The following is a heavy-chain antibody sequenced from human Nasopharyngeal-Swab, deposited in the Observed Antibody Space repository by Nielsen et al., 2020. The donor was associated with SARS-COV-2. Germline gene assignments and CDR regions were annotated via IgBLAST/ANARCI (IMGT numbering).Heavy chain of an antibody. J-gene: IGHJ6*03. V-gene: IGHV3-66*01. CDR2: IYDGGST. D-gene: IGHD3-9*01. CDR3: AGDQLTAYGYYHYMDV. Sequence: GESLKISCAASGFTVTSNYMSWVRQAPGKGLEWVSIIYDGGSTYYADSVRGRFTISRDYSKNTLYLQMNSLRAEDTAVYYCAGDQLTAYGYYHYMDVWGRGTTVTVSS. CDR1: GFTVTSNY.